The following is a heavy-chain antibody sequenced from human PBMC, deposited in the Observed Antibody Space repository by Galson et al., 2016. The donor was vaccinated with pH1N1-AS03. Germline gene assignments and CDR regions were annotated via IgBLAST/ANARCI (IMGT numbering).Heavy chain of an antibody. J-gene: IGHJ3*02. D-gene: IGHD6-19*01. CDR2: IFHSGRT. CDR1: GGSVSSYY. CDR3: ARHGTTGWSREEDVLDI. V-gene: IGHV4-59*08. Sequence: SETLSLTCTVSGGSVSSYYWSWIRQPPGKGLEWIGYIFHSGRTNSNPSLKSRVTISIDTSTNQFSLELSSVTAADTSIYYCARHGTTGWSREEDVLDIWGQGTVGTVSS.